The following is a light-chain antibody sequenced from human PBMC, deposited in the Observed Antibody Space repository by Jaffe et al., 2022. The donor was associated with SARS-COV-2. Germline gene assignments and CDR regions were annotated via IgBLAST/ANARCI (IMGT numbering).Light chain of an antibody. CDR1: SRHFNYA. CDR2: LSSDGSH. J-gene: IGLJ3*02. V-gene: IGLV4-69*01. CDR3: QTWDTGVRV. Sequence: QLELTQSPSASASLGASVKLTCTLSSRHFNYAIAWHQKRPGQGPRYLIKLSSDGSHIRGDGIPNRFSGSSSGAERYLTISSLQSEDEGDYYCQTWDTGVRVFGGGTKLTVL.